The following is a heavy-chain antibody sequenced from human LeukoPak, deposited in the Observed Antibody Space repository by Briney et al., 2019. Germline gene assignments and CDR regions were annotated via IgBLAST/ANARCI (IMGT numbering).Heavy chain of an antibody. V-gene: IGHV3-66*01. CDR2: IYSGGST. D-gene: IGHD3-10*01. Sequence: GGSLKLSCAASGFTVSSDYMSWVRQAPGKGLEWVSVIYSGGSTYYADSVKGRFTISRDNSKNTLYFQMNSLRAEDTAVYYCARVQNYFGSGSYTPTGLFDPWGQGTLVTVSS. CDR3: ARVQNYFGSGSYTPTGLFDP. J-gene: IGHJ5*02. CDR1: GFTVSSDY.